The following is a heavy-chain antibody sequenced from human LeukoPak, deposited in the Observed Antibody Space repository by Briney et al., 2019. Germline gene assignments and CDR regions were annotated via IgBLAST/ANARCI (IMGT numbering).Heavy chain of an antibody. D-gene: IGHD3-9*01. V-gene: IGHV1-69*05. J-gene: IGHJ6*03. CDR2: IIPIFGTA. Sequence: SVKVSCKASGGTFSSYAISWVRQAPGQGLEWMGGIIPIFGTANYEQQFQGRVTITTDESTSTAYMELSSLRSEDTAVYYCARDLRYFDPYYYMDVWGKGTTVTVSS. CDR1: GGTFSSYA. CDR3: ARDLRYFDPYYYMDV.